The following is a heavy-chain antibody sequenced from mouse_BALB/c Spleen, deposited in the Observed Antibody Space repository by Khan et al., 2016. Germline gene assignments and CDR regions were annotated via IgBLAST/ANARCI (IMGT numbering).Heavy chain of an antibody. J-gene: IGHJ4*01. D-gene: IGHD2-5*01. CDR1: GYTFTNYG. CDR2: INTYTGEP. V-gene: IGHV9-1*02. CDR3: ARQYYSNHAMDY. Sequence: QIQLVQSGPELKKPGETVKISWKASGYTFTNYGMNWVKQAPGKGLKWMGWINTYTGEPTYADDFKGRFAFSLETSASTVYLQINNLKNEDMATYFCARQYYSNHAMDYWGQGTSVTVSS.